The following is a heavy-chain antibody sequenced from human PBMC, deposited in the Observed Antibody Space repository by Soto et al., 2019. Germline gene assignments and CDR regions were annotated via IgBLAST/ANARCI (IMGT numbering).Heavy chain of an antibody. J-gene: IGHJ6*02. Sequence: PGGSLRLSCAASGFTFSSYGMHWVRQAPGKGLEWVAVIWYDGSNKYYADSVKGRFTISRDNSKNTLYLQMNSLRAEDTAVYYCAIYHPYYHHYVMDFSGQGTTVTVSS. CDR1: GFTFSSYG. V-gene: IGHV3-33*01. CDR3: AIYHPYYHHYVMDF. CDR2: IWYDGSNK. D-gene: IGHD3-16*02.